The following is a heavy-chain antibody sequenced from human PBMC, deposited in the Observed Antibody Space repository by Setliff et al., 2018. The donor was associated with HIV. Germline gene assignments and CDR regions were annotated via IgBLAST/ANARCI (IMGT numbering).Heavy chain of an antibody. Sequence: LSLTCSVSGGSLISGGYYWSWIRQHPGKGLEWIGYVYYTGRTYYNPSLESRISMSVDTSKNQFSLKLTSVTAADTAIYYCARDLTSNSNCFEPWGQGTQVTV. V-gene: IGHV4-31*03. CDR2: VYYTGRT. CDR3: ARDLTSNSNCFEP. J-gene: IGHJ5*02. D-gene: IGHD4-4*01. CDR1: GGSLISGGYY.